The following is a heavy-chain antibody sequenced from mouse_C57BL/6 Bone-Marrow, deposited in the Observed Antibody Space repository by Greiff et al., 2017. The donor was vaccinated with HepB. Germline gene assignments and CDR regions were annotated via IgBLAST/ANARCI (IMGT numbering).Heavy chain of an antibody. Sequence: QVQLQQPGAELVRPGSSVKLSYKASGYTFTSYWMHWVKQRPIQGLEWIGNIDPSDSETHYNQKFKDKATLTVDKSSSTAYMQLSSLTSEDSAVYYCARDSSGVYFDYWGQGTTLTVSS. CDR1: GYTFTSYW. CDR2: IDPSDSET. CDR3: ARDSSGVYFDY. J-gene: IGHJ2*01. D-gene: IGHD3-2*02. V-gene: IGHV1-52*01.